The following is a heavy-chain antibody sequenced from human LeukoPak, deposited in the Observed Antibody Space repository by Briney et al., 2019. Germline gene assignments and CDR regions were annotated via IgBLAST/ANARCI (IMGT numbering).Heavy chain of an antibody. CDR1: GFTFSSYG. CDR3: AKKFWEGSLDYYMDV. Sequence: SLRLSCAASGFTFSSYGMHWVRQAPGKGLEWVAVISYDGSNKYYADSVKGRFTISRDNSKNTLYLQMNSLRAEDTAVYYCAKKFWEGSLDYYMDVWGKGTTVTVSS. J-gene: IGHJ6*03. V-gene: IGHV3-30*18. CDR2: ISYDGSNK. D-gene: IGHD1-26*01.